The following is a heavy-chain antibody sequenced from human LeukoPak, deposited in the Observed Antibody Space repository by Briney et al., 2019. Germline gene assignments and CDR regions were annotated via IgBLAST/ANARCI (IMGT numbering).Heavy chain of an antibody. Sequence: PSETPSLTCTVSGGSISSYYWSWIRQPPGKGLEWIGYIYYSGSTNYNPSLKSRVTISVDTSKNQFSLKLSSVTAADTAVYYCARGLAAAGPSYYYYYMDVWGKGTTVTVSS. J-gene: IGHJ6*03. D-gene: IGHD6-13*01. CDR3: ARGLAAAGPSYYYYYMDV. V-gene: IGHV4-59*01. CDR2: IYYSGST. CDR1: GGSISSYY.